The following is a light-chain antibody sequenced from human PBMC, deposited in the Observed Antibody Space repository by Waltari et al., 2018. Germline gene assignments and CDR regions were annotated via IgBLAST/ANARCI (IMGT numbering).Light chain of an antibody. CDR3: QHYLRLPVT. CDR1: QSVRRA. CDR2: GAS. Sequence: EIVLTPSPGTLSVSLGERATVSCRASQSVRRAVAWYQQKPGQAPRLLIYGASTRATGIPDRFRGSGSGTDFSLTISRLEPDDFAVYYCQHYLRLPVTFGQGTTVEI. V-gene: IGKV3-20*01. J-gene: IGKJ1*01.